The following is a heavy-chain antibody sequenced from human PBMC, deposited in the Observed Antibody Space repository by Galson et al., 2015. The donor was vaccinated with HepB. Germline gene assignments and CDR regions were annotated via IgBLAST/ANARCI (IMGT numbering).Heavy chain of an antibody. J-gene: IGHJ2*01. V-gene: IGHV3-23*01. CDR2: ISVSGGTT. Sequence: SLRLSCAAPGFSFSGYAMSWVRQAQGKGLGGVSTISVSGGTTYYADAVKGRFTFPSDNSKNTLYLQMHNLRAEDTAVYYCAGARIQLRGWYFDLWGRGTLVTVSS. CDR3: AGARIQLRGWYFDL. D-gene: IGHD5-18*01. CDR1: GFSFSGYA.